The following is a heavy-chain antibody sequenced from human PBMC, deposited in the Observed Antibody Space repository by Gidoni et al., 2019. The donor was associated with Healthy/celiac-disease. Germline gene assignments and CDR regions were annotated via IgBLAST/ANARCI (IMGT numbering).Heavy chain of an antibody. CDR2: IYWDDDK. J-gene: IGHJ5*02. V-gene: IGHV2-5*02. Sequence: QITLKESGPTLVKPTQTLTLTCTFSGFSLTTSGVGVGWIRQPPGKAPEWLALIYWDDDKRYSPSLKSRVTITKDTSKNQVVLTMTNMDPVDTATYYCAHSPGNYGSRLYWFDPWGQGTLVTVSS. CDR3: AHSPGNYGSRLYWFDP. D-gene: IGHD3-10*01. CDR1: GFSLTTSGVG.